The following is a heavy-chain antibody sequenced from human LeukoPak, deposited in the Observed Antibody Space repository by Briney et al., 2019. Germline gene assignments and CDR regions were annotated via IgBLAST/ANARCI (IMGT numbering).Heavy chain of an antibody. CDR3: AKARGELWSTYYFDY. CDR2: ISGSGGST. V-gene: IGHV3-23*01. J-gene: IGHJ4*02. D-gene: IGHD3-16*01. Sequence: GGSLRLSCAASGFTSSSYAMNWVRQAPGRGLEWVSAISGSGGSTYNADSVKGRFTISRDNSKNTLYLQMNSLRAEDTAVYYCAKARGELWSTYYFDYWGQGTLITVSS. CDR1: GFTSSSYA.